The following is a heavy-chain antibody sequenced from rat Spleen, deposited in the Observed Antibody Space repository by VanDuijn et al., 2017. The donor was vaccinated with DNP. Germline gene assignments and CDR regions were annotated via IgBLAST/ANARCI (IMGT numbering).Heavy chain of an antibody. CDR1: GFTFSDYY. J-gene: IGHJ4*01. D-gene: IGHD1-1*01. CDR3: ARHDYSGNYVLDA. Sequence: EVQLVESGGGLVQPGKSLKLSCVASGFTFSDYYMAWVRQAPKKGLEWVATISYDGSSTYYRDSVKGRFTISRDNAKSTLYLQMDSLRSEDTATYYCARHDYSGNYVLDAWGQGASVTVSS. V-gene: IGHV5-7*01. CDR2: ISYDGSST.